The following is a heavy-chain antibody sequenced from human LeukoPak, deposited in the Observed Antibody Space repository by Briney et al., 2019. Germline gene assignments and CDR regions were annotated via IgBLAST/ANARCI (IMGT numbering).Heavy chain of an antibody. CDR1: GFTVSSNY. D-gene: IGHD6-25*01. V-gene: IGHV3-23*01. CDR3: AKPGGPGIAARGAFDL. J-gene: IGHJ3*01. CDR2: ISGPATST. Sequence: GGSLRLSCAASGFTVSSNYMSWVRQAPGKGLEWVSGISGPATSTYYADSVKGRFTISRDNSNNVLFLQMDRLRAEDTALYYCAKPGGPGIAARGAFDLWGQGTMVTVSS.